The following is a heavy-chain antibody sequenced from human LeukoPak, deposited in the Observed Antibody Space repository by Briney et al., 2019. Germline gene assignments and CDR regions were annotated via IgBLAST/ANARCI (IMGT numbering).Heavy chain of an antibody. J-gene: IGHJ5*02. D-gene: IGHD6-13*01. CDR3: AGHKRAQQLMHDSSFDP. CDR2: IYNGVTT. Sequence: SETLSLTCTVSGDSITSGGQYWNWLRQRPGTGLEWIAYIYNGVTTYYNPSLRSRVTVSADTSKNQFSLTVNSVTAADTAVYYCAGHKRAQQLMHDSSFDPWGQGTLVTVSS. V-gene: IGHV4-31*03. CDR1: GDSITSGGQY.